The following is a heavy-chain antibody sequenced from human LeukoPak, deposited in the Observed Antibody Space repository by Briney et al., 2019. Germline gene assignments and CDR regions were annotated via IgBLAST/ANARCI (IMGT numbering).Heavy chain of an antibody. CDR3: AKGGPVAADPRYFQH. J-gene: IGHJ1*01. Sequence: PGGSLRLSCAASGFTFSSYAMSWVRQAPGKGLKWVSTINDNGAGTYYADSVKGRSTISRDNSKNTLYLQMNSLRAEDTAVYYCAKGGPVAADPRYFQHWGQGTLVTVSS. CDR1: GFTFSSYA. D-gene: IGHD6-19*01. V-gene: IGHV3-23*01. CDR2: INDNGAGT.